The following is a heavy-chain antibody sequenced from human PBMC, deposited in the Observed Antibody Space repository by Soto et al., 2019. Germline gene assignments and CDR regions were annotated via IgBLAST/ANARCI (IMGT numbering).Heavy chain of an antibody. J-gene: IGHJ6*02. V-gene: IGHV1-18*04. CDR2: ISAYNGNT. CDR1: GYTFTSYG. D-gene: IGHD1-26*01. Sequence: ASVKVSCKASGYTFTSYGIGWVRQAPGQGLEWVGWISAYNGNTNYAQKLQGRVTMTTDTSTSTAYMELRSLRSDDTAVYYCAREVGSVGSYTYSDYYYYGMDVWGQGTTVTVSS. CDR3: AREVGSVGSYTYSDYYYYGMDV.